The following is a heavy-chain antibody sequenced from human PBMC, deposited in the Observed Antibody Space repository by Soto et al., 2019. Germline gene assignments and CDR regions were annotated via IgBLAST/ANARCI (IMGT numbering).Heavy chain of an antibody. CDR2: INPKSGGT. CDR3: AKAQFGSSTWYYYGMDV. D-gene: IGHD6-13*01. Sequence: ASVKVSCKVSGYTLTELSMYWVRQAPGQGLEWMGWINPKSGGTNYAQKFQDRATMARDTSINTAYMELSRLRSDDTAMYYCAKAQFGSSTWYYYGMDVWGQGTTVTVSS. CDR1: GYTLTELS. V-gene: IGHV1-2*02. J-gene: IGHJ6*02.